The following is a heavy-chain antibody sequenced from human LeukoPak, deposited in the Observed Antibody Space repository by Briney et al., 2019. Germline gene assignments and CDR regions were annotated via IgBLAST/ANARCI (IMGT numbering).Heavy chain of an antibody. J-gene: IGHJ4*02. V-gene: IGHV1-69*04. CDR1: GGTFSSYA. D-gene: IGHD3-22*01. Sequence: ASVKVSCKASGGTFSSYAISWVRQAPGQGLEWMGRIIPILGIANYAQKFQGRVTITADKSTSTAYMELSSLRSEDTAVYYCARAITMIVGEYYFDYWGQGTLVTVSS. CDR3: ARAITMIVGEYYFDY. CDR2: IIPILGIA.